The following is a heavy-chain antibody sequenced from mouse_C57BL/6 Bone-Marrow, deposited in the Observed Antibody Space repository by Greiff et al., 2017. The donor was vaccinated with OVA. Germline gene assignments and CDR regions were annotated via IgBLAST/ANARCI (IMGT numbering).Heavy chain of an antibody. Sequence: VQVVESGAELAKPGASVKLSCKASGYTFTSYWMHWVKQRPGQGLEWIGYINPSSGYTKYNQKFKDKATLTADKSSSTAYMQLSSLTYEDSAVYYCARKGLGYYGSSDPFYYWGQGTLVTVSA. J-gene: IGHJ3*01. CDR3: ARKGLGYYGSSDPFYY. D-gene: IGHD1-1*01. CDR1: GYTFTSYW. CDR2: INPSSGYT. V-gene: IGHV1-7*01.